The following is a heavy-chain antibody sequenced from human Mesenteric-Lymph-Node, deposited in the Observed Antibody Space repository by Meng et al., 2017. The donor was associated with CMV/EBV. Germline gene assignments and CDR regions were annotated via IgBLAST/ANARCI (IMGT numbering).Heavy chain of an antibody. CDR1: FNAYS. CDR2: MNPNSGGT. Sequence: FNAYSMLWIRQAPGQGLECMGWMNPNSGGTISAQKFKGRVTMTRDTSIATAYMELSRLTSDDTAVYYCVRDLKATSVTTRGLYGMDIWGQGTTVTVSS. V-gene: IGHV1-2*02. D-gene: IGHD4-11*01. J-gene: IGHJ6*02. CDR3: VRDLKATSVTTRGLYGMDI.